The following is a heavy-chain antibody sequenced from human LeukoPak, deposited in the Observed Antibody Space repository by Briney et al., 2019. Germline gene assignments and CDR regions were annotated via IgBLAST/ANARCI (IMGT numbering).Heavy chain of an antibody. CDR3: ARREKYQMLYAFDL. CDR2: VFHSGTT. J-gene: IGHJ3*01. V-gene: IGHV4-4*02. CDR1: GGSISSSNW. Sequence: SETLSLTCAVSGGSISSSNWWSWVRQSPGARLEWIGEVFHSGTTNYNPSLQGRVTISVDKSTNYFSLELSSVTAADTAVYYCARREKYQMLYAFDLWGQGTMVTVSS. D-gene: IGHD2-2*01.